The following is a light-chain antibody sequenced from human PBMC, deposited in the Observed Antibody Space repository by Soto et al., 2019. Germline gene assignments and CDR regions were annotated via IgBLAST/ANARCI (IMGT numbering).Light chain of an antibody. J-gene: IGLJ2*01. Sequence: QSALTQPPSASGSPGQSVTISCTGTSSDVGGYNYVSWYQQHPGKAPKLMISEVSKRPSGVPDRFSGSKSGNTASLTVSGLQAEDEADYYCSSFDGNMNLVFGGGTKFTVL. CDR3: SSFDGNMNLV. V-gene: IGLV2-8*01. CDR2: EVS. CDR1: SSDVGGYNY.